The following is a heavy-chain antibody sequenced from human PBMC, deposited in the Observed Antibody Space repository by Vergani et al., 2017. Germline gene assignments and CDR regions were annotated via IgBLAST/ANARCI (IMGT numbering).Heavy chain of an antibody. CDR3: ARDFLWFGELSGYFDY. D-gene: IGHD3-10*01. CDR1: GGTFGSHT. CDR2: ISAYNGNT. Sequence: QVQLEQSGAEVKKPGSSVTVSCRASGGTFGSHTISWVRQAPGQGLEWMGWISAYNGNTNYAQKLQGRVTMTTDTSTSTAYMELRSLRSDDTAVYYCARDFLWFGELSGYFDYWGQGTLVTVSS. J-gene: IGHJ4*02. V-gene: IGHV1-18*01.